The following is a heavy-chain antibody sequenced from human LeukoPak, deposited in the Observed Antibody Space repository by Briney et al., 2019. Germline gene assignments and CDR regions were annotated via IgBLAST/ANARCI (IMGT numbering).Heavy chain of an antibody. J-gene: IGHJ4*02. Sequence: PGGSLRLSCTASGFTFGDYVMSWVRQAPGKGLEWVGFIRSIAYGETTEYAASVKGRFTISRDDSKSIAFLQMNGLKTEDTAVYYCTRDAVGGDWGQGTLVTVSS. V-gene: IGHV3-49*04. CDR2: IRSIAYGETT. CDR3: TRDAVGGD. D-gene: IGHD4-23*01. CDR1: GFTFGDYV.